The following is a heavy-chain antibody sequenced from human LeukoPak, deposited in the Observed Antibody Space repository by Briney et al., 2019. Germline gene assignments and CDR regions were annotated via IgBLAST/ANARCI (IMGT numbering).Heavy chain of an antibody. V-gene: IGHV3-33*01. J-gene: IGHJ4*02. CDR3: ARDFCSTTSCLDY. Sequence: GGSLRLSCAASGFTFSNYCMHWVRQAPGKGLEWVAVIWYDGSKKYYADSVKGRFTISRDDSKNTLYLQMNSLRGDDTAFYYCARDFCSTTSCLDYWGQGTLVTVSS. CDR2: IWYDGSKK. D-gene: IGHD2-2*01. CDR1: GFTFSNYC.